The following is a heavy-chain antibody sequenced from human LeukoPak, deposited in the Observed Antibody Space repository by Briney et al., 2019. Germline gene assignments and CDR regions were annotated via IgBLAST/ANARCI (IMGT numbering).Heavy chain of an antibody. CDR3: ARDLGQYYDTSDNWFDP. V-gene: IGHV3-23*01. CDR2: ISPSGDIL. Sequence: GGSLRLSCAASGFTFSSYSMNWVRQAPGKGLEWVSGISPSGDILYYADSVKGQFTISRDNSKNTVYLQMNSLRAEDTAVYYCARDLGQYYDTSDNWFDPWGQGTLVTVSS. J-gene: IGHJ5*02. CDR1: GFTFSSYS. D-gene: IGHD3-22*01.